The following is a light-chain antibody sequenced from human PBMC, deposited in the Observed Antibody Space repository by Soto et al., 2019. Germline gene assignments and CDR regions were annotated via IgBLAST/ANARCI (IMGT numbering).Light chain of an antibody. J-gene: IGLJ2*01. CDR3: QAWDSRTVV. Sequence: SYELTQPPSVSVSPGQTASITCPGDKLGDKYACWYQQKPGQSPVLVIYQDSKRPSGIPAGFAGSNAGNTASLTLIGTKAMDGAGYYRQAWDSRTVVFAGETKVTVL. V-gene: IGLV3-1*01. CDR2: QDS. CDR1: KLGDKY.